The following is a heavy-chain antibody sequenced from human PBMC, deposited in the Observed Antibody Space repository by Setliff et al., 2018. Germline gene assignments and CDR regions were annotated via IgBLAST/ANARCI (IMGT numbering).Heavy chain of an antibody. CDR1: GGSISSYY. V-gene: IGHV4-59*01. D-gene: IGHD1-26*01. CDR2: IYYTGNT. Sequence: SETLSLTCTVSGGSISSYYWSWIRQPPGKGLEWIGYIYYTGNTDYNPSLKSRVTISIDTSKNQFSLRLNSVTAADTAVYYCARDIGTYLPAGAFDIWGQGTMVT. CDR3: ARDIGTYLPAGAFDI. J-gene: IGHJ3*02.